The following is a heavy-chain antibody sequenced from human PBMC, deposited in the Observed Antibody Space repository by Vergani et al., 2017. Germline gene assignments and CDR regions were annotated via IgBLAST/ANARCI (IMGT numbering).Heavy chain of an antibody. Sequence: QVQLVQSGAEVKKPGASVKVSCKASGYTFTGYYMHWVRQAPGQGLEWMGWINPNSGGTKYAQKFQGRVTMTRDTSISTAYMELSRLRSDDTAVYYCAITIYQPGYFDLWGRGTLVTVSS. V-gene: IGHV1-2*02. CDR3: AITIYQPGYFDL. CDR2: INPNSGGT. D-gene: IGHD2-2*01. CDR1: GYTFTGYY. J-gene: IGHJ2*01.